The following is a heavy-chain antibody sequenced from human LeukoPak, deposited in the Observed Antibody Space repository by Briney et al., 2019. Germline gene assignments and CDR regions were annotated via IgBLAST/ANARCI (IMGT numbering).Heavy chain of an antibody. CDR3: ARESLGYSSGGSCYGGPFDY. J-gene: IGHJ4*02. CDR2: ISYDGSNK. CDR1: GFTFSSYA. V-gene: IGHV3-30-3*01. D-gene: IGHD2-15*01. Sequence: GGSLRLSCAASGFTFSSYAMHWVRQAPGKGLVWVAVISYDGSNKYYADSVKGRFTISRDNSKNTLYLQMNSLRAEDTAVYYCARESLGYSSGGSCYGGPFDYWGQGTLVTVSS.